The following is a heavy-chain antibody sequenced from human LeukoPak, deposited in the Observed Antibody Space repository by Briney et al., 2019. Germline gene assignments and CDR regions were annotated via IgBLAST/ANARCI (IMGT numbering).Heavy chain of an antibody. V-gene: IGHV3-23*01. J-gene: IGHJ6*03. D-gene: IGHD3-10*01. CDR3: ARSGIKMVRGVIIKSPYHMDV. CDR2: ISGSGGST. CDR1: GFTFSSYA. Sequence: GGSLRLSCAASGFTFSSYAMYWVRQAPGKGLEWVSAISGSGGSTYYEDSVKGRFTTSRDNSKNTLYLQMNSLRAEDTAVYYCARSGIKMVRGVIIKSPYHMDVWGKGTTVTASS.